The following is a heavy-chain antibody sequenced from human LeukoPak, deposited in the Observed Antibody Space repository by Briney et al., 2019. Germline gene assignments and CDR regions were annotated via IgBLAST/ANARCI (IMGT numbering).Heavy chain of an antibody. J-gene: IGHJ4*02. Sequence: GGSLRLSCAASGFTFDDYAMHWVRQAPGKGLEWVSGISWNSVGIGYADSVKGRFTISRDNAKNSLYLQMNSLRAEDTALYYGARSFRSGYYSGFDYWGQGTLVTVSS. V-gene: IGHV3-9*01. CDR3: ARSFRSGYYSGFDY. CDR1: GFTFDDYA. CDR2: ISWNSVGI. D-gene: IGHD3-3*01.